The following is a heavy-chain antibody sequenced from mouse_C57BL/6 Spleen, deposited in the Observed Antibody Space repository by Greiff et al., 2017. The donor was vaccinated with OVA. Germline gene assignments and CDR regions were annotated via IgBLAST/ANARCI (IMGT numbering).Heavy chain of an antibody. Sequence: VQLQQSGPELVKPGASVKIPCKASGYTFTDYNMDWVKQSHGKSLEWIGDINPNNGGTIYNQKFKGKATLTVDKSSSTAYMELRSLTSEDTAVYYCARWGLTTVVPFDYWGQGTTLTVSS. CDR1: GYTFTDYN. CDR2: INPNNGGT. CDR3: ARWGLTTVVPFDY. D-gene: IGHD1-1*01. J-gene: IGHJ2*01. V-gene: IGHV1-18*01.